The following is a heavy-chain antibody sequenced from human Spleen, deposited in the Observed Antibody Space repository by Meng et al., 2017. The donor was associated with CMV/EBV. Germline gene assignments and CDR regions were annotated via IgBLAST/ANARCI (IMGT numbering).Heavy chain of an antibody. CDR1: GYTFINHD. CDR3: ARGPGSGTPHGFDY. V-gene: IGHV1-8*01. J-gene: IGHJ4*02. CDR2: MNSNTGNT. D-gene: IGHD3-10*01. Sequence: SGYTFINHDIDWVRQAAGQGLEWMGWMNSNTGNTGYAEKFQGRVTMTRDTSERTAYMELRSLRSDDTAVYYCARGPGSGTPHGFDYWGQGTLVTVSS.